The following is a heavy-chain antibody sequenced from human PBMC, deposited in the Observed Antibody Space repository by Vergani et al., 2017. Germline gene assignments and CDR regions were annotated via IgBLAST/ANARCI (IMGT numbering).Heavy chain of an antibody. Sequence: QVQLQESGPGLVKPSETLSLTCTVSGGSISSYYWSWIRQPPGKGLEWIGYIYYSGSTNYNPSLKSRVTISVDTSKNQFSLKLSSVTAADTAVYYCARAPYYYGSGIEAFDIWGQGTMVTVSS. J-gene: IGHJ3*02. CDR1: GGSISSYY. V-gene: IGHV4-59*01. CDR3: ARAPYYYGSGIEAFDI. CDR2: IYYSGST. D-gene: IGHD3-10*01.